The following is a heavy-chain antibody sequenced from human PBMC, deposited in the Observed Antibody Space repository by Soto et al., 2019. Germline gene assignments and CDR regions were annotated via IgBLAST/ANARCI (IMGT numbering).Heavy chain of an antibody. Sequence: GASVKVSCKASGYTFTSYYMHWVRQAPGQGLEWMGIINPSGGSTSYAQKFQGRVTMTRDTSTSTVYMELSSLRSEDTAVYYCARAPIYDSSGYYPWYFDYWGQGTLVTVSS. V-gene: IGHV1-46*01. D-gene: IGHD3-22*01. CDR1: GYTFTSYY. CDR2: INPSGGST. CDR3: ARAPIYDSSGYYPWYFDY. J-gene: IGHJ4*02.